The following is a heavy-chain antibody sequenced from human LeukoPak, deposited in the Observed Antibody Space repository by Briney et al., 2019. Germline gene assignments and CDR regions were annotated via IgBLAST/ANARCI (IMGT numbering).Heavy chain of an antibody. CDR3: ARGGVMIVTPLYYYYGLDL. V-gene: IGHV3-7*01. D-gene: IGHD3-22*01. J-gene: IGHJ6*02. Sequence: PGASLRLSCAASGFTFSSYWMSWVRQAPGKGLEWVANIKQDGSEKYYVDSVKGRFTISRDNAKNSLSLQMNSLRGEDTAVYYCARGGVMIVTPLYYYYGLDLWGQGTTVTVYS. CDR2: IKQDGSEK. CDR1: GFTFSSYW.